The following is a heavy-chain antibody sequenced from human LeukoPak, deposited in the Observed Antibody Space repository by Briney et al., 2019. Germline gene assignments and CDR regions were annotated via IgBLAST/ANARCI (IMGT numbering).Heavy chain of an antibody. CDR1: GYTFTGYY. CDR3: TILYYYGSGSYYSYFDY. D-gene: IGHD3-10*01. J-gene: IGHJ4*02. V-gene: IGHV1-18*04. CDR2: ISAYNGNT. Sequence: ASVKVSCKASGYTFTGYYMHWVRQAPGQGLEWMGWISAYNGNTNYAQKLQGRVTMTTDTSTSTAYMELRSLRSDDTAVYYCTILYYYGSGSYYSYFDYWGQGTLVTVSS.